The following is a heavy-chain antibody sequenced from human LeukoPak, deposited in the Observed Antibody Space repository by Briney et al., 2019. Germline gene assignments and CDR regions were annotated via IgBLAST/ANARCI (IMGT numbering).Heavy chain of an antibody. CDR2: IHYDGSNI. CDR3: ASLGSSGPVDY. J-gene: IGHJ4*02. D-gene: IGHD3-10*02. V-gene: IGHV3-30*02. CDR1: GFSFSSHG. Sequence: GGSLRLSCATSGFSFSSHGMHWVRQAPGKGLEWVAYIHYDGSNIYYVDSVKGRFTISRENSKNTLYLQMNSLRAEDTATYYCASLGSSGPVDYWGQGTLVSVSS.